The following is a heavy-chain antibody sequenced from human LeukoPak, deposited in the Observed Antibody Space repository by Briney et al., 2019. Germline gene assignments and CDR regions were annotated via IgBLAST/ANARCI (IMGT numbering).Heavy chain of an antibody. CDR1: GGSFSGYY. D-gene: IGHD6-13*01. CDR2: INHSGST. V-gene: IGHV4-34*01. J-gene: IGHJ4*02. CDR3: TSQQLLYYVDY. Sequence: SETLSLTCAVYGGSFSGYYWSWIRQPPGKGLEWIGEINHSGSTNYNPSLKSRVTISVDTSKNQFSLKLSPVTAADTAVYYCTSQQLLYYVDYWGQGTLVTVSS.